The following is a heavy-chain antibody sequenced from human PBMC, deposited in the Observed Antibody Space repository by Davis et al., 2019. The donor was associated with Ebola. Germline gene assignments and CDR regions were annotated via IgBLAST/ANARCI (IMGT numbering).Heavy chain of an antibody. V-gene: IGHV4-39*01. CDR1: GGSISSSSYY. CDR3: ASTHQGYCSGGSCYSGRWFDP. Sequence: SETLSLTCTVSGGSISSSSYYWGWIRQSPGKGLEWIGSIHYSGSTYYNPSLKSRVTISVDTSKNQFSLKLSSVTAADTAVYYCASTHQGYCSGGSCYSGRWFDPWGQGTLVTVSS. D-gene: IGHD2-15*01. CDR2: IHYSGST. J-gene: IGHJ5*02.